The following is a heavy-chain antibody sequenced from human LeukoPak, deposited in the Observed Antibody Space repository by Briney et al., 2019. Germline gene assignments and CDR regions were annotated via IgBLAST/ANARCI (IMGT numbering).Heavy chain of an antibody. D-gene: IGHD1-26*01. CDR1: GFTFSSYS. Sequence: GGSLRLSCAASGFTFSSYSMNWVRQAPGKWLEWVSSISSSSSYIYYADSVTGRFTISRDNAKNSLYLQMNSLRAEDTAVYYCARVGAARVTYFDYWGQGSLVAVSS. V-gene: IGHV3-21*01. J-gene: IGHJ4*02. CDR3: ARVGAARVTYFDY. CDR2: ISSSSSYI.